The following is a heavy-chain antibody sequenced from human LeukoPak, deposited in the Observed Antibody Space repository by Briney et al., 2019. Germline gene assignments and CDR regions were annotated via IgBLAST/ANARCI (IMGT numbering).Heavy chain of an antibody. J-gene: IGHJ4*01. V-gene: IGHV1-2*02. CDR2: MDPKSGET. CDR3: ALEVYYSDNSAFDY. Sequence: GASVKVSCKASGYTFTDYYIHWVRQAPGQGLEWVGWMDPKSGETNHAQRFQGRVIMTRDTSITTAYMELSRLRSDDTAVYYCALEVYYSDNSAFDYWGQGTLVTVSS. CDR1: GYTFTDYY. D-gene: IGHD4-11*01.